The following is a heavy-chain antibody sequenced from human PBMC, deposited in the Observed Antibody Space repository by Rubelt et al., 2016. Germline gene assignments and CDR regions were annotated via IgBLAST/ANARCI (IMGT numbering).Heavy chain of an antibody. CDR3: ARGQPGGGRFDC. D-gene: IGHD3-16*01. J-gene: IGHJ4*02. CDR1: GGSFSGYY. Sequence: QVQLQQWGAGLLKPSETLSLTCAVYGGSFSGYYWNWIRRPPGRGLEWIGEINHSGNTNSNPSLKSRVTISVDTCKNQFSLSLSSVAGADTAVYYCARGQPGGGRFDCWSQGTLVTVSS. V-gene: IGHV4-34*01. CDR2: INHSGNT.